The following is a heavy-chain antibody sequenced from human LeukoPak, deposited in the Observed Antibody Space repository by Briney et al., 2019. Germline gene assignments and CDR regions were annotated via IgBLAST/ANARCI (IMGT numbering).Heavy chain of an antibody. D-gene: IGHD3-10*01. V-gene: IGHV4-34*01. J-gene: IGHJ4*02. CDR2: INHSGST. CDR3: AHRIENYYGSGSYFRY. CDR1: GGSFSGYY. Sequence: SETLSLTCAVYGGSFSGYYWSWIRQPPGKGLEWIGEINHSGSTNYNPSLKSRVTISVDTSKNQFSLKLSSVTAADTAVYYCAHRIENYYGSGSYFRYWGQGTLVTVSS.